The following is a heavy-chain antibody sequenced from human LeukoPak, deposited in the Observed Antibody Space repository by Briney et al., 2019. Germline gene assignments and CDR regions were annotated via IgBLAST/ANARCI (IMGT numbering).Heavy chain of an antibody. V-gene: IGHV1-2*04. Sequence: ASVKVSCKASGYTFTGYYMHWVRQAPGQGLEWMGWINPNSGGTNYAQKFQGWVTMTRDTSISTAYMELSRLRSDDTAVYYCARVGVGATISVGMDVWGQGTTVTVSS. CDR2: INPNSGGT. CDR3: ARVGVGATISVGMDV. D-gene: IGHD1-26*01. CDR1: GYTFTGYY. J-gene: IGHJ6*02.